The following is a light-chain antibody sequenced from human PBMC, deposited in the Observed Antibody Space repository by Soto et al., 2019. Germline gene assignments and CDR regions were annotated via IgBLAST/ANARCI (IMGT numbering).Light chain of an antibody. V-gene: IGKV3-15*01. J-gene: IGKJ1*01. Sequence: TQSPATLSLSPGERSTLSCRSSENVRTFVDWYQQKPGQAPRLLISGASTRAAGISDRFRGSGSGTEFTLTISSLRSEDSAIYYCQQYFEWPPMTFGQGTKVDI. CDR1: ENVRTF. CDR2: GAS. CDR3: QQYFEWPPMT.